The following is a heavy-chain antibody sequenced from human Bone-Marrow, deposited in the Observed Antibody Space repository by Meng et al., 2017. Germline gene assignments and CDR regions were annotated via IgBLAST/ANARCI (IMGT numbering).Heavy chain of an antibody. Sequence: VQLVDSGGVVVQPGRSLRLSCAASGFTFSSYGMHWVRQAPGKGLEWVAVISYDGSNKYYADSVKGRFTISRDNSKNTLYLQMNSLRAEDTAVYYCANGDGADYWGQGTLVTVSS. CDR3: ANGDGADY. V-gene: IGHV3-30*18. D-gene: IGHD1-26*01. CDR1: GFTFSSYG. J-gene: IGHJ4*02. CDR2: ISYDGSNK.